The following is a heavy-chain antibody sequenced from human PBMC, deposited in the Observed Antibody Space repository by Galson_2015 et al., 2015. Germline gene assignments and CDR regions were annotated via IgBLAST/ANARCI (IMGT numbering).Heavy chain of an antibody. J-gene: IGHJ4*02. CDR1: GYTFTSYG. Sequence: SVKVSCKASGYTFTSYGISWVRQAPGQGLEWMGWISAYNGNTNYAQKLQGRVTMTTDTSTSTAYMELRSLRSDDTAVYYCARSRRAAAVAGRWFDYWGQGTLVTVSS. CDR2: ISAYNGNT. D-gene: IGHD6-19*01. V-gene: IGHV1-18*01. CDR3: ARSRRAAAVAGRWFDY.